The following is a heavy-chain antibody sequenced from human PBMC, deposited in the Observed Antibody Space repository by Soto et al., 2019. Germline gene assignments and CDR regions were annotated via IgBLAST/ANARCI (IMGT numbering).Heavy chain of an antibody. D-gene: IGHD6-6*01. V-gene: IGHV4-59*01. CDR2: IYYTGST. Sequence: QVQLQESGPGLVKPSETLSLTCSVSGVSMSSYYWSWIRQSPGKGLECIGYIYYTGSTNYNPSLQXRXTXXVDTSKKQFSLNLSSVTAADTAVYYCASGGSSFDYWGQGTLVTVSS. CDR1: GVSMSSYY. CDR3: ASGGSSFDY. J-gene: IGHJ4*02.